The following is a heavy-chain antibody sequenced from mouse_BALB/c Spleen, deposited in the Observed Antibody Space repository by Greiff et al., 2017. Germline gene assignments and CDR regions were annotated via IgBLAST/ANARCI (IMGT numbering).Heavy chain of an antibody. CDR3: ARNYRYGTGLAY. V-gene: IGHV1-9*01. J-gene: IGHJ3*01. D-gene: IGHD2-14*01. Sequence: QVHVKQSGAELMKPGASVKISCKATGYTFSSYWIEWVKQRPGHDLEWIGEILPGSGSTNYNEKFKGKATFTADTSSNTAYMQLSSLTSEDSAVYYCARNYRYGTGLAYWGQGTLVTVSA. CDR1: GYTFSSYW. CDR2: ILPGSGST.